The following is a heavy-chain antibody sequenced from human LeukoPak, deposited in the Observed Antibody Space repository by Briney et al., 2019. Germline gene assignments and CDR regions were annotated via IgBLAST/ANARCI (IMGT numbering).Heavy chain of an antibody. CDR2: IYYSGST. CDR3: ARVRVLWLDPPSLNFDY. Sequence: SETLSLTCTVSGGSISSSSYYWGWIRQPPGKGLEWIGSIYYSGSTYYNPSLKSRITISVDTSKNQFSLKLSSVTAADTAVYYCARVRVLWLDPPSLNFDYWGQGTLVTVSS. V-gene: IGHV4-39*07. D-gene: IGHD6-19*01. CDR1: GGSISSSSYY. J-gene: IGHJ4*02.